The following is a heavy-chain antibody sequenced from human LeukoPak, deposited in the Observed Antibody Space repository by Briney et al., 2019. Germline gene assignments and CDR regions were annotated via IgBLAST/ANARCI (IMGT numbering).Heavy chain of an antibody. CDR3: ARERSSGSATNDY. CDR1: GFTFSDYY. J-gene: IGHJ4*02. V-gene: IGHV3-11*05. D-gene: IGHD5-12*01. Sequence: GGSLRPSCAASGFTFSDYYMSWIRQAPGKGLEWVSYISSSGTYTDYADSVKGRFTISRDNAKNSLYLQMNSLRAEDTAVYYCARERSSGSATNDYWGQGTLVTVSS. CDR2: ISSSGTYT.